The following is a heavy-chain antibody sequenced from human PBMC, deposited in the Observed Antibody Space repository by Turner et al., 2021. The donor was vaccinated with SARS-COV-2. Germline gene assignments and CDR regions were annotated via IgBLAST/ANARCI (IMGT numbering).Heavy chain of an antibody. J-gene: IGHJ6*02. V-gene: IGHV1-18*01. Sequence: QVQLVLSGPEVKRPGASVRVSCKASGHTFTSYGITWLRQAPGQGLEWMGWISAYNANTNYAQKLQGRVTMTTDTSPSTAYMELGSLRSDDSAVYYCARAYGSGSYGHYYGMDVWGQGTTVTVSS. D-gene: IGHD3-10*01. CDR2: ISAYNANT. CDR1: GHTFTSYG. CDR3: ARAYGSGSYGHYYGMDV.